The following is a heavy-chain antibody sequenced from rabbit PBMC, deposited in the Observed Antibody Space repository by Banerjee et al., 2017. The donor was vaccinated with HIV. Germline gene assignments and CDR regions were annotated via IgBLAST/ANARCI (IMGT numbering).Heavy chain of an antibody. CDR2: IDTGNSGST. J-gene: IGHJ4*01. CDR1: GLTLSSYW. Sequence: QEQLVESGGDLVKPEGSLTLTCKASGLTLSSYWMCWVRQAPGKGLEWIACIDTGNSGSTWYANWAKGRFTISKTSSTTVTLQMTSLTAADTATYFCARDLDAGTVYYFNLWGPGTLVTVS. D-gene: IGHD4-2*01. V-gene: IGHV1S45*01. CDR3: ARDLDAGTVYYFNL.